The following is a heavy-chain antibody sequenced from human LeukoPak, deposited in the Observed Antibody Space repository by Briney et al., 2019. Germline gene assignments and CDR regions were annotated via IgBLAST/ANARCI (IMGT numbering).Heavy chain of an antibody. CDR3: ARGERNGPDY. D-gene: IGHD2-8*01. Sequence: PSETLSLTCTVSGGSVSRYYWSWIRQSPGKGLEWIGYIHDSGSTNSNPSLKSRVTISMDTSKNQVSLKLTSVTAADTALYYCARGERNGPDYWSQGTVVSVSS. V-gene: IGHV4-59*02. J-gene: IGHJ4*02. CDR1: GGSVSRYY. CDR2: IHDSGST.